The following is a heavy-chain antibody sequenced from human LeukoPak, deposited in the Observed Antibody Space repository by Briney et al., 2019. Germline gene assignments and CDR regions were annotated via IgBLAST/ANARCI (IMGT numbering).Heavy chain of an antibody. CDR3: ARLKDAVTIFDC. Sequence: GGSLRLSCAASGFRFSSQEMAWVRQAPGKGLEWVSYMSKDGRTIYYADSVKGRFTISRDNTKNSLYVQMNSLRAEDTAVYYCARLKDAVTIFDCWGQGILVTVSS. D-gene: IGHD4-17*01. V-gene: IGHV3-48*03. CDR2: MSKDGRTI. J-gene: IGHJ5*01. CDR1: GFRFSSQE.